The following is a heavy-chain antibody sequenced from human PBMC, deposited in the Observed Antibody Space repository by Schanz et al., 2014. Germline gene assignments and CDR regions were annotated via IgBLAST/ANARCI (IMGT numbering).Heavy chain of an antibody. CDR3: ARCMGEWLIYPNWFDP. Sequence: EVQLLESGGGLVQPGGSLRLSCAGSGFTFSDYGMSWVRQAPGKGLEWISYISTTSSNIYYGDSVKGRFTISRDNAKNSLYLQMNSLRAEDTALYFCARCMGEWLIYPNWFDPWGQGTLVTVSS. CDR1: GFTFSDYG. V-gene: IGHV3-48*01. J-gene: IGHJ5*02. CDR2: ISTTSSNI. D-gene: IGHD3-3*01.